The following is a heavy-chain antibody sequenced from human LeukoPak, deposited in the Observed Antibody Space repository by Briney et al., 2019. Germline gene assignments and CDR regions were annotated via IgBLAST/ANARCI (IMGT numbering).Heavy chain of an antibody. J-gene: IGHJ4*02. D-gene: IGHD1-14*01. CDR1: GYTFNTYY. Sequence: ASVKVSCKASGYTFNTYYMHWVRQAPGQGLEWMGWINPNSGYTNYAQKFQGRVTMTRDTSISTAYMELSRLRSDDTAVYYCARESQAGHSCGIWGQGTLVTVSS. V-gene: IGHV1-2*02. CDR3: ARESQAGHSCGI. CDR2: INPNSGYT.